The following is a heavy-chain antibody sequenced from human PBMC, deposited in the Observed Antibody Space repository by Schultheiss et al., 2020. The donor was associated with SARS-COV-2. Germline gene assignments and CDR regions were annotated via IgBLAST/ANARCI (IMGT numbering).Heavy chain of an antibody. CDR3: AKDFPLAAITPIDY. J-gene: IGHJ4*02. Sequence: GGSLRLSCTASGFTFSNYDMNWVRQAPGKGLEWVAVIWYDGSNKYYADSVKGRFTISRDNSKNTLYLQMTSLRPEDTAFYYCAKDFPLAAITPIDYWGQGTLVTVSS. CDR2: IWYDGSNK. V-gene: IGHV3-30*02. CDR1: GFTFSNYD. D-gene: IGHD2-15*01.